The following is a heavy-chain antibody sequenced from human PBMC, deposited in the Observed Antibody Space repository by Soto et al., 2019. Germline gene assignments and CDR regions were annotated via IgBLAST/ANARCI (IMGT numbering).Heavy chain of an antibody. V-gene: IGHV4-31*03. D-gene: IGHD3-3*01. CDR2: IYYSGST. CDR3: ARGMAVFDFWSGYSPRFYYYGMDV. Sequence: SYTPAIGSTVSGDSSSCRCYHWSWNSQHPGKGLEWIGYIYYSGSTYYNPSLKSRVTISVDTSKNQFSLKLSSVTAADTAVYYCARGMAVFDFWSGYSPRFYYYGMDVWGQGTTVTVSS. J-gene: IGHJ6*02. CDR1: GDSSSCRCYH.